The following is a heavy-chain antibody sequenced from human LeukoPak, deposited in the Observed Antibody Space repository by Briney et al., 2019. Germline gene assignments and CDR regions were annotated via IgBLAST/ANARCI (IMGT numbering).Heavy chain of an antibody. CDR1: GGSISTHY. J-gene: IGHJ4*02. Sequence: SETLSLTCTVSGGSISTHYWSWIRQPPGKGLEWIGYVYSSGSTSYNPSFKSRVTISVDTSKNQFSLKLSSVTAADTAVYYCARGGEILEWGRGTLVTVSS. D-gene: IGHD3-10*01. CDR3: ARGGEILE. CDR2: VYSSGST. V-gene: IGHV4-59*11.